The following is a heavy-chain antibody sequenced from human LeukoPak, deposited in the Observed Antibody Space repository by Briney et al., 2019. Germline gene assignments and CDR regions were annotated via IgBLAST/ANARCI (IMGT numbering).Heavy chain of an antibody. CDR2: IKQDGSEK. D-gene: IGHD3-16*01. CDR1: GFTFSRYR. CDR3: ATERAGERPRPLLSYYYMDV. Sequence: PGGSLRLSCAASGFTFSRYRMSWVRQAPGKGLEWVANIKQDGSEKHYVDSVKGRFTISRDNAKNSLYLQMNSLRAEDTAVYYCATERAGERPRPLLSYYYMDVWGKGTTVTISS. J-gene: IGHJ6*03. V-gene: IGHV3-7*01.